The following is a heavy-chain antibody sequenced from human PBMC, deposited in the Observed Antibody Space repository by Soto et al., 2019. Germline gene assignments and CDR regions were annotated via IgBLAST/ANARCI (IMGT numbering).Heavy chain of an antibody. CDR3: AKDLDDYSSAIDF. CDR1: GFSFRKYT. V-gene: IGHV3-23*01. D-gene: IGHD4-4*01. J-gene: IGHJ4*02. CDR2: ISGSGGSGRG. Sequence: EVQLLESGGGLVQPGGSLRLSCVGSGFSFRKYTMNWVHQAPGKGLEWVSGISGSGGSGRGFYADPVKGRFTISRDNSKNTLYLEMNSLRAEVTAVYYCAKDLDDYSSAIDFWGQGTLVTVSS.